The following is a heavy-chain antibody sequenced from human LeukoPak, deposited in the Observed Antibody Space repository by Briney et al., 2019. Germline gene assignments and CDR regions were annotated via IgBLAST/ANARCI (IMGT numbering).Heavy chain of an antibody. CDR1: GFTFSSYW. Sequence: GGSLRLSCAASGFTFSSYWMSWVRQAPGKGLEWVANMNRDGSEKNYVDSIKGRFTISRDNAANSLYLQMNSLRAEDTAVYYCAKGGIVVVPAAGTNDYWGQGTLVTVSS. CDR2: MNRDGSEK. J-gene: IGHJ4*02. V-gene: IGHV3-7*03. D-gene: IGHD2-2*01. CDR3: AKGGIVVVPAAGTNDY.